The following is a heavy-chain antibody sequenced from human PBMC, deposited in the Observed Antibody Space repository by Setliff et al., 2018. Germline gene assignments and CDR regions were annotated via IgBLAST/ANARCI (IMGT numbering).Heavy chain of an antibody. D-gene: IGHD1-26*01. V-gene: IGHV3-23*01. J-gene: IGHJ6*03. CDR1: GFSFRTYA. CDR3: ASNPRKGRSGGYFYDDPYYYYMDV. CDR2: ITIDDAYS. Sequence: GGSLRLSCAASGFSFRTYAMSWVRQAPGKGLEWVSTITIDDAYSYYADSVKGRFTISRDNSQNSLYLRLNSLRAEDTAVYYCASNPRKGRSGGYFYDDPYYYYMDVWGKGTTVTVSS.